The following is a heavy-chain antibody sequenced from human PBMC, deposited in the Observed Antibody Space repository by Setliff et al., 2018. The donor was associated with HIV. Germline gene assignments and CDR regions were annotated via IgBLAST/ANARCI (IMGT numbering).Heavy chain of an antibody. Sequence: GESLKISCQAFGFPFTTYRISWVRQMPGKGLEWMGIIYPGDSDIRYSPSFQGQVAFSADTSINTAYLQWSSLKASDTAMYYCARSGGYCTSTSCLRTYFDYWGQGTLVTVSS. CDR2: IYPGDSDI. V-gene: IGHV5-51*01. J-gene: IGHJ4*02. D-gene: IGHD2-2*01. CDR1: GFPFTTYR. CDR3: ARSGGYCTSTSCLRTYFDY.